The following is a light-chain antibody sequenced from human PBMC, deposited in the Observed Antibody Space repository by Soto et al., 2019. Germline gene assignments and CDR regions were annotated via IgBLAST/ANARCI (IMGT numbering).Light chain of an antibody. J-gene: IGKJ4*01. V-gene: IGKV4-1*01. CDR1: QSVLYSSNNKNY. CDR3: QQYYSTLT. Sequence: EIVMTQSHASLAVSLGERATINCKSSQSVLYSSNNKNYLAWYQQKPGQPPKLLIYWASTRESGVPDRFSGSGSGTDFTLTISSLQADDGAVYYCQQYYSTLTFGGGTKVDIK. CDR2: WAS.